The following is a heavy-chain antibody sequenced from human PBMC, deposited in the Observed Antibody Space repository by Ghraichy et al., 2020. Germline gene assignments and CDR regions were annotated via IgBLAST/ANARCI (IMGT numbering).Heavy chain of an antibody. CDR3: ASTYDSSGYYYVPYYGMDV. CDR1: GGTFSSYA. D-gene: IGHD3-22*01. J-gene: IGHJ6*02. V-gene: IGHV1-69*06. CDR2: IIPIFGTA. Sequence: SVKVSCKASGGTFSSYAISWVRQAPGQGLEWMGGIIPIFGTANYAQKFQGRVTITADKSTSTAYMELSSLRSEDTAVYYCASTYDSSGYYYVPYYGMDVWGQGTTVTVSS.